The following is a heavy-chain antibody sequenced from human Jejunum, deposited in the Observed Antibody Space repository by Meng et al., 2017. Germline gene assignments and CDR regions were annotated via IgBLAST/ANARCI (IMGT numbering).Heavy chain of an antibody. Sequence: QVQLQESGPGLLRPSQTLSLTCTVSRGSVSSPDYQWGWIRQPPGKGLEWIGYAGANFQSGTNHNPSLKSRVTISLDTSKNQFSLKLTSVNAADTAVYYCARDYWGSLDYWGQGILVTVSS. V-gene: IGHV4-61*08. CDR1: RGSVSSPDYQ. CDR3: ARDYWGSLDY. CDR2: AGANFQSGT. J-gene: IGHJ4*02. D-gene: IGHD3-16*01.